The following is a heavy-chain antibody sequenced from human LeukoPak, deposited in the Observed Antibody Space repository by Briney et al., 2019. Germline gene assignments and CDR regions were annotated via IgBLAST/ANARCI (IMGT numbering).Heavy chain of an antibody. V-gene: IGHV7-4-1*02. CDR2: IDTNTGNP. J-gene: IGHJ4*02. Sequence: ASVKVSCKASGYTFSSYPMIWVRQAPGQGLEWMGWIDTNTGNPSNAQGFTGRSVFSLDTSVSTTFLYINNLKADDTAVYYCARGGGARLRYPFDYWGQGTLVTVSS. D-gene: IGHD3-16*01. CDR3: ARGGGARLRYPFDY. CDR1: GYTFSSYP.